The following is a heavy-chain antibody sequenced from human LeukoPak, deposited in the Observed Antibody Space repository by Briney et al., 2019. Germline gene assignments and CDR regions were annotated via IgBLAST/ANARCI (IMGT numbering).Heavy chain of an antibody. V-gene: IGHV5-51*01. CDR3: ARPRYYYDSSGEDLDAFDI. CDR2: IYPGDSDT. CDR1: GYSFTSYW. D-gene: IGHD3-22*01. J-gene: IGHJ3*02. Sequence: GESLKISCKGSGYSFTSYWIGWVRQMPVKGLEWMGIIYPGDSDTRYSPSFQGQVTISADKSISTAYLQWSSLKASDTAMYYCARPRYYYDSSGEDLDAFDIWGQGTMVTVSS.